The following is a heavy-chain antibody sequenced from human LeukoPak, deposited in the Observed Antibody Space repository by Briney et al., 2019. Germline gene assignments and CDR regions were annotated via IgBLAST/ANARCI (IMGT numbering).Heavy chain of an antibody. CDR3: ARLGSRHGYNWGDL. CDR2: IYSGGST. CDR1: GFTVSSNY. D-gene: IGHD5-24*01. Sequence: SGGSLRLSCAASGFTVSSNYMSWVRQAPGKGLEWASVIYSGGSTYYADSVKGRFTISRDNSKNTLYLQMNSLRAEDTAVYYCARLGSRHGYNWGDLWGQGTLVSVSS. V-gene: IGHV3-66*04. J-gene: IGHJ5*02.